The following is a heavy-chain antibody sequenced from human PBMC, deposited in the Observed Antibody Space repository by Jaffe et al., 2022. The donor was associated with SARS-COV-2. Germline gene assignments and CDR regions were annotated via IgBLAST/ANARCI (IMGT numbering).Heavy chain of an antibody. J-gene: IGHJ6*02. Sequence: EVQLVESGGGLVQPGGSLRLSCAASGFSFSNYAMHWVRQAPGKGLEYVSAISSNGGSTYYANSVKGRFTISRDNSKNTLYLQMGSLRTEDMAVYYCAASPGYYYYGMDVWGQGTTVTVSS. V-gene: IGHV3-64*01. CDR3: AASPGYYYYGMDV. CDR1: GFSFSNYA. CDR2: ISSNGGST.